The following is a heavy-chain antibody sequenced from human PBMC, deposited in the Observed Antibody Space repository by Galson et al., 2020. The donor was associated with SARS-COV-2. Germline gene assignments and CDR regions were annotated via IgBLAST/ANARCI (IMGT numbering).Heavy chain of an antibody. J-gene: IGHJ1*01. CDR3: ARDSSSWSPFLQH. D-gene: IGHD6-13*01. Sequence: SETLSLTCAVSGGSISSSNWYTWVRQSPGKGLAWIGEIYHSGGASYNPSLKSRVTMSVDTSKNQISLKLTSVTAADTAVYFCARDSSSWSPFLQHWGQGTLVTVSS. CDR1: GGSISSSNW. V-gene: IGHV4-4*02. CDR2: IYHSGGA.